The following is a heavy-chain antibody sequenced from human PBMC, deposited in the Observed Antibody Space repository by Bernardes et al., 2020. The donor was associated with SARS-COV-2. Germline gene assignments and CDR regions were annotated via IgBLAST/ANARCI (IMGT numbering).Heavy chain of an antibody. J-gene: IGHJ4*02. V-gene: IGHV1-18*04. D-gene: IGHD6-19*01. CDR3: ARDFTPAIAVAYFDY. CDR1: GYSFMNHY. Sequence: ASVKVSCKTSGYSFMNHYITWVRQAPGQGLEWMGWIAPYNGNTNYAQKFRGRVTFTTDTSTTTAYMEVRSLRSDDTAVYYCARDFTPAIAVAYFDYWGQGTLVTVSS. CDR2: IAPYNGNT.